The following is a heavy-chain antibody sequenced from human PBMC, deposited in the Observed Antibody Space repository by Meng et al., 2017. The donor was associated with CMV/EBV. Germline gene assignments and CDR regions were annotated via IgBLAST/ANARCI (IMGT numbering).Heavy chain of an antibody. D-gene: IGHD3-10*01. J-gene: IGHJ5*02. CDR3: ARGVRVVIIGVARWFDP. CDR1: FAFVASY. CDR2: ISSSVSTI. Sequence: FAFVASYMRWTRQAPGNGLGRVSYISSSVSTIYNADSVKCRFPISRDNAKNSLYLQMNSLSAQDTAVYYCARGVRVVIIGVARWFDPWGQGTLVTVSS. V-gene: IGHV3-11*01.